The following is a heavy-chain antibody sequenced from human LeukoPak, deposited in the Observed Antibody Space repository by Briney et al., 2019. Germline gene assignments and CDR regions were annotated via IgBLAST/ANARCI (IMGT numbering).Heavy chain of an antibody. CDR2: ISSSSSYI. D-gene: IGHD1-26*01. Sequence: TGGSLRLSCSASGFTFSSYSINWVRQAPGKGLEWVSSISSSSSYIYYADSVKGRFTISRDNAKNSLYLQMNSLRAEDTAVYYCARDSSGSYWGNDAFDIWGQGTMVTVSS. CDR3: ARDSSGSYWGNDAFDI. V-gene: IGHV3-21*01. CDR1: GFTFSSYS. J-gene: IGHJ3*02.